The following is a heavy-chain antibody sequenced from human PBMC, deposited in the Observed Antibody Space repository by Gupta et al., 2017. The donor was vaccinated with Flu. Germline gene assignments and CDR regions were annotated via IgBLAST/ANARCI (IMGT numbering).Heavy chain of an antibody. V-gene: IGHV2-26*01. J-gene: IGHJ4*02. CDR2: IFSNDEK. Sequence: QVTLKESGPVLVKPTETLTLTCTVSGFSLSNARMGVSWIRQPPGKALEWLAHIFSNDEKSYSTSLKSRLTISKDTSKNQVVLTMTNMDPVDTATYYCARIRYYYDSSGYYSTNFDYWGQGTLVTVSS. CDR1: GFSLSNARMG. CDR3: ARIRYYYDSSGYYSTNFDY. D-gene: IGHD3-22*01.